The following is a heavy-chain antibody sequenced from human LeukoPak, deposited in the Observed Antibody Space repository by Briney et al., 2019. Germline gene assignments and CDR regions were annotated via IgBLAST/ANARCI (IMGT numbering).Heavy chain of an antibody. Sequence: SETLSLTCTVPGGSISKYYWSWIRQPADKGLEWIGRIHTSGTTHFNPSLKSRVTLSVDTSTNQFSLRLTSVTATDTAVYYCARLHLPAHEGAFDIGGRGTMVTVSS. D-gene: IGHD1-14*01. CDR1: GGSISKYY. V-gene: IGHV4-4*07. CDR3: ARLHLPAHEGAFDI. J-gene: IGHJ3*02. CDR2: IHTSGTT.